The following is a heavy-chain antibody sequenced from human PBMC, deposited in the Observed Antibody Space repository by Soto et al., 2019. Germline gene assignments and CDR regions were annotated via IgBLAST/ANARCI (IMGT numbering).Heavy chain of an antibody. D-gene: IGHD4-17*01. Sequence: QVQLVQSGAEVKKPGASVKVSCKASGYTFTSYGISWVRQAPAQGLEWMGWISAYNGNTNYAQKLQGRVTMTTDTSTSTAYMELRSLRSDYTSVYYCATDAGVDGDPAPIDYWGQGTLVTVSS. J-gene: IGHJ4*02. CDR1: GYTFTSYG. V-gene: IGHV1-18*01. CDR2: ISAYNGNT. CDR3: ATDAGVDGDPAPIDY.